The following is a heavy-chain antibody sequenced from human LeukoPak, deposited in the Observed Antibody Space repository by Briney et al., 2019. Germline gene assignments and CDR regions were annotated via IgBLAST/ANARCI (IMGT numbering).Heavy chain of an antibody. CDR3: VRDFVISSWMGN. J-gene: IGHJ4*02. CDR1: GSTVSNNY. CDR2: IYSVGST. Sequence: PGGLLRLSCAASGSTVSNNYMSWVRQAPGKGLEWVSAIYSVGSTYYADSVKGRFTISRDNSKNNLYLQMNSLRAEDTAVYYCVRDFVISSWMGNWGQGTLVTVSS. D-gene: IGHD6-13*01. V-gene: IGHV3-53*01.